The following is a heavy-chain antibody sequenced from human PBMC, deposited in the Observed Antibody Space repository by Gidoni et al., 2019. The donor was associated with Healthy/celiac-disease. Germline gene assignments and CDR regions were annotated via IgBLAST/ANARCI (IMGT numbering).Heavy chain of an antibody. CDR3: ARVFRDGYIGWFDP. V-gene: IGHV1-8*01. J-gene: IGHJ5*02. D-gene: IGHD5-12*01. CDR1: GYTFTSLD. Sequence: QVQLVQSGAEVKKPGDSVKVSGKASGYTFTSLDIHWVRQATGQVLEWMGWMNANSGNTGYAKKFLGRVTMTRNTSISTAYMELSSLRSEDTAVYYCARVFRDGYIGWFDPWGQGTRVTVSS. CDR2: MNANSGNT.